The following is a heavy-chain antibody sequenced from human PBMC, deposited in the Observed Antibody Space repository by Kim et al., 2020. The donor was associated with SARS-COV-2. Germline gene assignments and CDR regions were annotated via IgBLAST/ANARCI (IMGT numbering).Heavy chain of an antibody. J-gene: IGHJ4*02. V-gene: IGHV3-43*01. CDR1: GFTFDDYT. CDR2: ISWDGGST. Sequence: GGSLRLSCAASGFTFDDYTMHWVRQAPGKGLEWVSLISWDGGSTYYADSVKGRFTIPRDNSKNSLYLQMNSLRTEDTALYYCAKETAPGLTGYYPDYWGQRPLVSGS. CDR3: AKETAPGLTGYYPDY. D-gene: IGHD3-9*01.